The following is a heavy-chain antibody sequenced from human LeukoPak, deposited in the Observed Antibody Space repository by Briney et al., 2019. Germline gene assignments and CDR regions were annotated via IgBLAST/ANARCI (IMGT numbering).Heavy chain of an antibody. CDR3: ARDRAGNNYRGFDL. V-gene: IGHV3-21*01. J-gene: IGHJ3*01. CDR2: ISSSSDNI. CDR1: GFTFSAYT. Sequence: GGSPRLSCAASGFTFSAYTMNWVRQAPGKGLEWVSLISSSSDNINYTDSVKGGFTVSRDNAKNSLYLQMHSLRDEDTAVYYCARDRAGNNYRGFDLWGQGTMVTVST. D-gene: IGHD1/OR15-1a*01.